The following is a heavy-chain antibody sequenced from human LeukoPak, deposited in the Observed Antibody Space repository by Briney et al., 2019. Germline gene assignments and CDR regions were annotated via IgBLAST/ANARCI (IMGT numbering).Heavy chain of an antibody. J-gene: IGHJ6*02. CDR2: TYTSGST. Sequence: SETLSLTCTVSGCSISSYYWSWLRQPAGRGLEWIRRTYTSGSTNYNPSLKSRVTMSVVTSKNQFSLKLSSVTAADTAVYYCARGRMDYYDSSGYYYYYYGMDVWGQGTTVTVSS. D-gene: IGHD3-22*01. CDR3: ARGRMDYYDSSGYYYYYYGMDV. CDR1: GCSISSYY. V-gene: IGHV4-4*07.